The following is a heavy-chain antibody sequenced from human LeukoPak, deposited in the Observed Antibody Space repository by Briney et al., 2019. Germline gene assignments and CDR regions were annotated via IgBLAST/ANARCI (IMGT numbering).Heavy chain of an antibody. CDR1: GYTFTSYY. CDR3: ARVPVTRLYYFDY. D-gene: IGHD3-3*01. J-gene: IGHJ4*02. CDR2: INPSGGST. Sequence: ASVKVSCKASGYTFTSYYMHWVRQAPGQGFEWMGIINPSGGSTSYAQKFQGRVTMTRDTSTSTVYVELSSLRSEDTAVYYCARVPVTRLYYFDYWGQGTLVTVSS. V-gene: IGHV1-46*01.